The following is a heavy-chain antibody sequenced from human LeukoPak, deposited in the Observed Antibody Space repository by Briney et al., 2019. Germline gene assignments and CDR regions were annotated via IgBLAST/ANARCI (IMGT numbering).Heavy chain of an antibody. V-gene: IGHV3-21*01. CDR1: GFTFDDYA. Sequence: KTGGSLRLSCAASGFTFDDYAMHWVRQAPGKGLEWVSSISSSSSYIYYADSVKGRFTISRDNAKNSLYLQMNSLRAEDTAVYYCARARVGATTLAAFDIWGQGTMVTVSS. CDR3: ARARVGATTLAAFDI. CDR2: ISSSSSYI. J-gene: IGHJ3*02. D-gene: IGHD1-26*01.